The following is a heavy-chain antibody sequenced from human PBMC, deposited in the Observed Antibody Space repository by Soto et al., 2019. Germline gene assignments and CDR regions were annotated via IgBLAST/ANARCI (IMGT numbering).Heavy chain of an antibody. CDR2: IYYSGST. CDR1: GGSISSSSYY. J-gene: IGHJ1*01. V-gene: IGHV4-39*01. D-gene: IGHD6-19*01. CDR3: ARSNGSGWYFEYFQH. Sequence: QLQLQESGPGLVKPSETLSLTCTVSGGSISSSSYYWGWIRQPPGKGLEWIGSIYYSGSTYYNPSLKSRVTISVDTSKNQFSLKLSSVTAADTAVYYCARSNGSGWYFEYFQHWGQGTLVTVSS.